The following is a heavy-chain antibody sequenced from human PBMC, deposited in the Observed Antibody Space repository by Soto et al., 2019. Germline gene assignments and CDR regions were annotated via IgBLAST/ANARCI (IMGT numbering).Heavy chain of an antibody. J-gene: IGHJ6*02. D-gene: IGHD3-3*01. CDR1: CGSISSSNW. V-gene: IGHV4-4*02. CDR3: ASQPKRGPFLERLKGYYYGMDV. CDR2: IYHSGST. Sequence: SETLSLTCAVSCGSISSSNWWSWVRQPPGKGLEWIGEIYHSGSTNYNPSLKSRVTISVDKSKNQFSLKLSSVTAADTAVYYCASQPKRGPFLERLKGYYYGMDVWGQGTTVT.